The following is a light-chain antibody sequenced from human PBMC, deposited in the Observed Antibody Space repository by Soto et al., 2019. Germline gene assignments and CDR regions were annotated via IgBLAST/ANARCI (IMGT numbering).Light chain of an antibody. Sequence: EIVLTQSPGTLSLSPGERATLSCRASQSVRNNYLAWYQQKPGQAPRLLIYNSSTRVTGIPDRFSGSGSGTDFTLTISRLVPEDFALYYCHQYRDLPQTFGQGTKVEMK. CDR2: NSS. CDR1: QSVRNNY. V-gene: IGKV3-20*01. CDR3: HQYRDLPQT. J-gene: IGKJ1*01.